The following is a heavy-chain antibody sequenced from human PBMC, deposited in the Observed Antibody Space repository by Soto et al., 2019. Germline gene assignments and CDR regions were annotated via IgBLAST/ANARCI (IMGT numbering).Heavy chain of an antibody. CDR2: IGSSSVTI. CDR3: GRAPSSGWLYFFAY. Sequence: GGSLRLSCAASGFTLSNYVMNWVRQAPGKGLEWISCIGSSSVTIFHADSVKGRFTISRDSAKNSLYLQMNSLRAEDTAMYYCGRAPSSGWLYFFAYWGRGTRVPVSS. CDR1: GFTLSNYV. D-gene: IGHD6-19*01. V-gene: IGHV3-48*01. J-gene: IGHJ4*02.